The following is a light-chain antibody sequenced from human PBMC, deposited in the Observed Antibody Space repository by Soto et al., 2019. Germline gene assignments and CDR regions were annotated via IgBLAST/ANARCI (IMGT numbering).Light chain of an antibody. J-gene: IGKJ1*01. CDR2: AAY. V-gene: IGKV3-15*01. CDR1: QSVASN. CDR3: QQYYHWPRT. Sequence: EMAVTQSPATLSVSPGERATLSCRASQSVASNLAWYQQKPGQTPRLLIYAAYTGATGIPARFSGSGSGTDFNLTITSLQSEDFAVYYCQQYYHWPRTFGQGTKVDIK.